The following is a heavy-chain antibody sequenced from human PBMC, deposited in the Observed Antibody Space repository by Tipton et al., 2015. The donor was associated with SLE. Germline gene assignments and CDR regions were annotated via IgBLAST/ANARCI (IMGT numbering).Heavy chain of an antibody. CDR3: ARDRGAGYGMDV. D-gene: IGHD1-26*01. Sequence: SLRLSCAASGFTFSSYAMSWARQAPGKGLEWVSAISGSGGSTYYADSVKGRFTISRDNSKNTLYLQMNSLRAEDTAVYYCARDRGAGYGMDVWGQGTTVTVSS. V-gene: IGHV3-23*01. CDR1: GFTFSSYA. CDR2: ISGSGGST. J-gene: IGHJ6*02.